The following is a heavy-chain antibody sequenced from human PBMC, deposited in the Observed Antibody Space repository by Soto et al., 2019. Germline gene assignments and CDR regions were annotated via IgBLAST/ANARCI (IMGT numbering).Heavy chain of an antibody. CDR2: IFSNDEK. V-gene: IGHV2-26*01. CDR1: GFTLSNARMG. Sequence: VSGPTLVNPTETLTLTCIVSGFTLSNARMGVSWIRQPPGKALEWLAHIFSNDEKSYSTSLKSRLTISKDTSKSQVVLTMTNMDPVDTATYYCARITAYGAEYFQHWGQGTLVTVSS. D-gene: IGHD4-17*01. CDR3: ARITAYGAEYFQH. J-gene: IGHJ1*01.